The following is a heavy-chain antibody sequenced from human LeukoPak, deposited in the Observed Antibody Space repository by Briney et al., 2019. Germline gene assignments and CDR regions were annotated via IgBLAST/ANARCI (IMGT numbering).Heavy chain of an antibody. CDR2: IRYDGSNK. CDR1: GFTFSSYG. V-gene: IGHV3-30*02. Sequence: GGSLRLSCAASGFTFSSYGMHWVRQAPGKGLEWVAFIRYDGSNKYYADSVKGRFTISRDNSKNTLYLQMNSLRAEDTAVYYCAKDSYYYGSGSYYRSALGFDYWGQGTLVTVSS. J-gene: IGHJ4*02. D-gene: IGHD3-10*01. CDR3: AKDSYYYGSGSYYRSALGFDY.